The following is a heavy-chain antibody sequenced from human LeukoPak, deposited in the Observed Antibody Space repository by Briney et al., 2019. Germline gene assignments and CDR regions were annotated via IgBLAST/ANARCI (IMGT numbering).Heavy chain of an antibody. CDR3: ASGVAAAGTRNWFDP. CDR1: GYTFTGYY. CDR2: INPNSGGT. V-gene: IGHV1-2*02. J-gene: IGHJ5*02. Sequence: ASVKVSCKASGYTFTGYYMHWVRQAPGQGLEWMGWINPNSGGTNYAQKFQGRVTMTRDTSISTAYMELSRLRSDDTAVYYCASGVAAAGTRNWFDPWGQGTLVTVSS. D-gene: IGHD6-13*01.